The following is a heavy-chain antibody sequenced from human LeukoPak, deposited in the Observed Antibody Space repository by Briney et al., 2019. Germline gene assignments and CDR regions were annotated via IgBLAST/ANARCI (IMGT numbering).Heavy chain of an antibody. Sequence: TGGSLRLSCAASGFTFSNYAMNWVRQAPGRGLEWVSAISGSGGSTYYADSVKGRFTISRDNSKNTLYLQMNSLRAEDTAVYYCAKDLAGSGSNSFDYWGQGTLVTVPS. J-gene: IGHJ4*02. D-gene: IGHD1-26*01. V-gene: IGHV3-23*01. CDR3: AKDLAGSGSNSFDY. CDR1: GFTFSNYA. CDR2: ISGSGGST.